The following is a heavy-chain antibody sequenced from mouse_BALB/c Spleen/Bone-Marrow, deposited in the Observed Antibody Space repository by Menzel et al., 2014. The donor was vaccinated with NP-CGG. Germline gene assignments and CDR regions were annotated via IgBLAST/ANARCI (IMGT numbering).Heavy chain of an antibody. CDR3: AGEGWLLRFDC. J-gene: IGHJ2*01. CDR1: GYTFTGYV. Sequence: EVQLQQSGPELVKPGASVKMSCKASGYTFTGYVMHWVKQKPGQGLEWIGNINPYNDGIKYNEKFKGKATLTSDISSTTAYMELSGLTSEDSAVYFCAGEGWLLRFDCWGQGTILTVSS. D-gene: IGHD2-3*01. V-gene: IGHV1-14*01. CDR2: INPYNDGI.